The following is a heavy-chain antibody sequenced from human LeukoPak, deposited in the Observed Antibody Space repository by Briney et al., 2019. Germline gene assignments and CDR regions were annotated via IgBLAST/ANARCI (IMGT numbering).Heavy chain of an antibody. CDR2: IYPDDSDT. Sequence: GESLKISCEASGYTFTNYWIGWVRQMPGKGLEWMGIIYPDDSDTKYSPSFQGQVTISADKSISTAYLQWSSLRSEDTAVYYCARDCTTVTTGRAFYIWGQGTMVTVSS. CDR1: GYTFTNYW. J-gene: IGHJ3*02. CDR3: ARDCTTVTTGRAFYI. V-gene: IGHV5-51*01. D-gene: IGHD4-17*01.